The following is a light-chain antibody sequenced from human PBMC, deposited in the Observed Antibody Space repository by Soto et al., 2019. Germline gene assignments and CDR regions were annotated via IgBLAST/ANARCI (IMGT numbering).Light chain of an antibody. CDR1: QSVSSSY. J-gene: IGKJ1*01. CDR3: QQYGSSPWT. Sequence: EIVLTQSPGTLSLSPGERATLSCRASQSVSSSYLAWYQQKPGQAPRLLIYRATGIPDRFSGSGSGTDFTLTISRLEPEDFAVYFCQQYGSSPWTFGQGTKVDIK. V-gene: IGKV3-20*01.